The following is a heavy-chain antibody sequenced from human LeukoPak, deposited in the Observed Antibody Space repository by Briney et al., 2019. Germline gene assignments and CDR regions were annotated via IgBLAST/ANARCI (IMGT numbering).Heavy chain of an antibody. CDR2: FSSTPLYI. D-gene: IGHD6-19*01. CDR1: GFTFSSYS. J-gene: IGHJ4*02. CDR3: ARDMFWAIAVAGTDY. V-gene: IGHV3-21*01. Sequence: GGSLRLSCAASGFTFSSYSMNWVRQAQGKGMEWVSSFSSTPLYISYPASVNRPFTLSTDNAKNSLYLQLNSLSAEDTAVYYCARDMFWAIAVAGTDYWGQGTLVTVSS.